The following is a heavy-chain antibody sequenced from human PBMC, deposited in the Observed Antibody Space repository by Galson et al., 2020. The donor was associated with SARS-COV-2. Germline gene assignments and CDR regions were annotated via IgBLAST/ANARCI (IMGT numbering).Heavy chain of an antibody. CDR2: IWYDGSNK. CDR1: GFTFSSYG. CDR3: ATQITMIDPIEY. Sequence: GGSLRLSCAASGFTFSSYGMHWVRQAPGKGLEWVAVIWYDGSNKYYADSVKGRFTISRDNSKNTLYLQMNSLRAEDTAVYYCATQITMIDPIEYWGQGTMGRVSS. D-gene: IGHD3-22*01. V-gene: IGHV3-33*01. J-gene: IGHJ4*02.